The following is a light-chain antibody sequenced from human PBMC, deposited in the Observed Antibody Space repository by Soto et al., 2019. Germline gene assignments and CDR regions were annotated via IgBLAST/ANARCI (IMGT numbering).Light chain of an antibody. CDR1: SSDVGGYNY. CDR3: CSYSISSTLLYL. J-gene: IGLJ1*01. CDR2: GVT. V-gene: IGLV2-14*01. Sequence: QSVLTQPASVSGSPGQSITISCTGTSSDVGGYNYVSWYQQHPGIAPKLLIYGVTNRPSGVSNRFSGSKSGNTASLTISGIQAEDEADDHCCSYSISSTLLYLFGTGTKLTVL.